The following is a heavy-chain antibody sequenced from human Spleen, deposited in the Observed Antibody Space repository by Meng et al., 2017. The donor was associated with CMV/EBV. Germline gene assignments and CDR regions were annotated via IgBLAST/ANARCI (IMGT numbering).Heavy chain of an antibody. D-gene: IGHD2-2*01. CDR1: GYTFTGYF. V-gene: IGHV1-2*02. CDR2: INPNSGGT. Sequence: ASVKVSCKASGYTFTGYFMHWVRQAPGQGLEWMGWINPNSGGTNYAQKFQGRVTMTRDTSINTAYMELSKLRSDDTAVYYCARGRPAPGGMDVWGQGTTVTVSS. J-gene: IGHJ6*02. CDR3: ARGRPAPGGMDV.